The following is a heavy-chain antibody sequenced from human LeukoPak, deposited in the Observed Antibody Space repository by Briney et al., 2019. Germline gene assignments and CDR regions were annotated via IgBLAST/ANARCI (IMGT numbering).Heavy chain of an antibody. Sequence: ASVKVSCKVSGYTLTELSMHWVRQAPGKGLEWMGGFDPEDGETIYAQKFQGRVTMTEDTSTDTAYMELSSLRSEDTAAYYCATVRYSSQCFDYWGQGTLVTVSS. CDR3: ATVRYSSQCFDY. CDR2: FDPEDGET. V-gene: IGHV1-24*01. CDR1: GYTLTELS. J-gene: IGHJ4*02. D-gene: IGHD6-19*01.